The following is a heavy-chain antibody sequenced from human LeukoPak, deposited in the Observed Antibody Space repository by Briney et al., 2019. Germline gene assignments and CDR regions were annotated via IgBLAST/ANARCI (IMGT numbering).Heavy chain of an antibody. CDR3: ARETYYDFWSGYRGFDY. D-gene: IGHD3-3*01. Sequence: SETLSLTCTVSGGSISSYYWSWIRQPPGKGLEWIGYIYYSGSTNYNPSLKSRVTISVDTSKNQFSLKLSSVTAADTAVYYCARETYYDFWSGYRGFDYWGQGTLVTVSS. CDR2: IYYSGST. V-gene: IGHV4-59*01. J-gene: IGHJ4*02. CDR1: GGSISSYY.